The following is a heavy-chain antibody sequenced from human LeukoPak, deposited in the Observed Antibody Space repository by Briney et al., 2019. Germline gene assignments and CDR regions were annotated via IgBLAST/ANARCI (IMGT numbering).Heavy chain of an antibody. V-gene: IGHV3-49*04. CDR3: TRGQYQLLH. CDR1: GFTFSSYS. D-gene: IGHD2-2*01. J-gene: IGHJ4*02. CDR2: IRSKAYGGTT. Sequence: GGSLRLSCAASGFTFSSYSMNWVRQAPGKGLEWVGFIRSKAYGGTTEYAASVKGRFTISRDDSKSIAYLQMNSLKTEDTAVYYCTRGQYQLLHWGQGTLVTVSS.